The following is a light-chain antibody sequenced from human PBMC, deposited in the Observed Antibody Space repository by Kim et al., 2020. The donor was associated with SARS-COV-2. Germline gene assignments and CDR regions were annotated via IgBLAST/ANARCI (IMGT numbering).Light chain of an antibody. J-gene: IGKJ1*01. CDR1: QILLHSSNNKNC. V-gene: IGKV4-1*01. CDR3: QQYHSTPWT. Sequence: ATNNCKYSQILLHSSNNKNCLTWYQQKPGQPPRLLIYWASSRESGVPDRFSGSGSGTDFTLTISSLQAEDVAVYYCQQYHSTPWTFGQGTKVDIK. CDR2: WAS.